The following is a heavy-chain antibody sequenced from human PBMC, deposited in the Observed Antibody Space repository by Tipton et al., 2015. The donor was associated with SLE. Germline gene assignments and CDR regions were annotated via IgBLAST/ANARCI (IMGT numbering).Heavy chain of an antibody. V-gene: IGHV4-34*01. J-gene: IGHJ3*02. Sequence: TLSLTCAVYGGSFSGYYWSWIRQPPGKGLEWIGEINHSGSTNYNPSLKSRVTISEDTSKNQFSLKLSSVTAADTAVHYCARETTGGFGEYGPYDAFDIWGQGTMVTVSS. CDR2: INHSGST. CDR3: ARETTGGFGEYGPYDAFDI. D-gene: IGHD3-10*01. CDR1: GGSFSGYY.